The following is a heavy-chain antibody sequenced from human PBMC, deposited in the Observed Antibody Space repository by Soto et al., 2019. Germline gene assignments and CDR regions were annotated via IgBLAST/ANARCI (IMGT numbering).Heavy chain of an antibody. CDR2: IWYDGSNK. V-gene: IGHV3-33*01. CDR1: GFTFSSYG. D-gene: IGHD3-9*01. CDR3: ARGNDWSNVYYFAY. Sequence: QVQLVESGGGVVQPGRSLRLSCAASGFTFSSYGMHWVRQAPGKGLEWVAVIWYDGSNKYYADSVKGRFTISRDNSKTTLYLQMNSLSAEDKAVYYCARGNDWSNVYYFAYLCQGTLVTVSS. J-gene: IGHJ4*02.